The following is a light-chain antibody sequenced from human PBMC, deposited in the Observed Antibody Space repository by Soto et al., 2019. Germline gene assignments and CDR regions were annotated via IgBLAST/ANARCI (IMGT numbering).Light chain of an antibody. CDR3: DSYTSSSAYV. CDR2: EVS. CDR1: ISDVGGYNY. J-gene: IGLJ1*01. Sequence: HSVLAQPSSVSGSPGQSITISCTGTISDVGGYNYVSWYQQQAGKAPKLIIHEVSNRPSGVSNRFSGSKSGNTASLTISGLQAEDEADYYCDSYTSSSAYVFRIGTKVTVL. V-gene: IGLV2-14*01.